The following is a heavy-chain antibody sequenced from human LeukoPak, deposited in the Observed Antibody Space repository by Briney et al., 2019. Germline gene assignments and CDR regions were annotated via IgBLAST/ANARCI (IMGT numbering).Heavy chain of an antibody. Sequence: ASVKVSCKASGYTFTDYYVHWVRQAPGQGLEWMGWINPNSADTSYAQKFRGRVIMTRDTSINTAYVVLSGLKSDDTAVYYCARPLTGTSWYYFDYWGQGTLVTVSS. CDR3: ARPLTGTSWYYFDY. D-gene: IGHD1-7*01. CDR1: GYTFTDYY. V-gene: IGHV1-2*02. CDR2: INPNSADT. J-gene: IGHJ4*02.